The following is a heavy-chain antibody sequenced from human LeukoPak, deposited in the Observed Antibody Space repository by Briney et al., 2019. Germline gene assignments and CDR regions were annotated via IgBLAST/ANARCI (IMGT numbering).Heavy chain of an antibody. Sequence: ASVKVSCKASGYTFTCYYMHWVRHATGQGLEWMGWINPNSGGTNYAQKFQGRVTMTRDTSISTAYMELSRLRSDDTAVYYCARDGPRYYDFWSGYYTLDYWGQGTLVTVSS. CDR3: ARDGPRYYDFWSGYYTLDY. CDR2: INPNSGGT. V-gene: IGHV1-2*02. J-gene: IGHJ4*02. D-gene: IGHD3-3*01. CDR1: GYTFTCYY.